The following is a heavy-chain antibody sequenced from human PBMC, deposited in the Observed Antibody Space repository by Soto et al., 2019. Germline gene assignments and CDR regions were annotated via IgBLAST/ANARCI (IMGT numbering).Heavy chain of an antibody. D-gene: IGHD3-9*01. Sequence: GGSLRLSCAASGFTFSSYAMSWVRQAPGKGLEWVSAISGSGGSTYYADSVKGRFTISRDNSKNTLYLQMNSLRAEDTAVYYCAKGSQPRDYDILTGYYDAFDIWGQGTMVTVSS. J-gene: IGHJ3*02. CDR2: ISGSGGST. CDR1: GFTFSSYA. V-gene: IGHV3-23*01. CDR3: AKGSQPRDYDILTGYYDAFDI.